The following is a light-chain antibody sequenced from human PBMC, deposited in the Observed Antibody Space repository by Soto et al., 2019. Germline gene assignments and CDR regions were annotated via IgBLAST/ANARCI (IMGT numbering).Light chain of an antibody. J-gene: IGLJ2*01. CDR3: SSFTSTNTVL. CDR2: NVS. V-gene: IGLV2-14*01. Sequence: QSALTQPASVSGSPGQSITISCTGTSSDVGGYNYVSWYQQHPGKAPKLMIYNVSNRPSGVSNRFSGSKSGNTASLTISGLQAEDEGHYYCSSFTSTNTVLLGGGTQLTVL. CDR1: SSDVGGYNY.